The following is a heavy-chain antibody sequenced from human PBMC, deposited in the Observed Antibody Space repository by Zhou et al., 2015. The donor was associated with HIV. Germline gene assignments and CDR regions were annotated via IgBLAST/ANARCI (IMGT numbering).Heavy chain of an antibody. J-gene: IGHJ6*03. D-gene: IGHD3-3*01. CDR1: GYTFTSYD. CDR2: MNPNSGNT. Sequence: QVQLVQSGAEVKKPGASVKVSCKASGYTFTSYDINWVRQATGQGLEWMGWMNPNSGNTGYAQKFQGRVTMTRNTSISTAYMELSSLRSEDTAVYYCARERARGFLEGRANNYYYYYYMDVWGKGTTVTVSS. V-gene: IGHV1-8*01. CDR3: ARERARGFLEGRANNYYYYYYMDV.